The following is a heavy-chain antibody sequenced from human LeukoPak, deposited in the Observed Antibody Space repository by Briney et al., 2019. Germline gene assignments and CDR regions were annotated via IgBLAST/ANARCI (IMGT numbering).Heavy chain of an antibody. Sequence: GGSLRLSCAASGFTFSTYGMNWVRQAPGKGLEWVAVISYDGSSKYYADSVKGRFTISRDNSKNTLYLQMNSLRAEDTAVYYCARARSSYGYGDAFDIWGQGTMVTVSS. CDR2: ISYDGSSK. J-gene: IGHJ3*02. D-gene: IGHD5-18*01. CDR1: GFTFSTYG. CDR3: ARARSSYGYGDAFDI. V-gene: IGHV3-30*03.